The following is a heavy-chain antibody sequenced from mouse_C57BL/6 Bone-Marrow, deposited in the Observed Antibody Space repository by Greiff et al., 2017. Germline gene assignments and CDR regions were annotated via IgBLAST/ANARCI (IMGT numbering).Heavy chain of an antibody. D-gene: IGHD2-2*01. CDR3: ARMVKGY. CDR1: GYAFTNYL. V-gene: IGHV1-54*01. Sequence: QVQLQQSGAELVRPGTSVKVSCKASGYAFTNYLIEWVKQRPGQGLEWIGVINPGSGGTNYNEKFKGKATLTADKSSSTAYMQLSSLTSEDSAVCCCARMVKGYWGQGTTLTVSS. J-gene: IGHJ2*01. CDR2: INPGSGGT.